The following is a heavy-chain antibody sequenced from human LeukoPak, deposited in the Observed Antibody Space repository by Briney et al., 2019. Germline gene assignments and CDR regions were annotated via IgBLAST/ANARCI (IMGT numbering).Heavy chain of an antibody. CDR1: GDSISSSSYY. J-gene: IGHJ4*02. CDR2: IYYSGNP. Sequence: SETLSLTCTVSGDSISSSSYYWGWIRQPPGKGLEWIGSIYYSGNPYYNPSLKSRVTISVETSKNQFSLKLSSVTAADTAVYYCARHSPWEPFDYWGQGTLVTVSS. CDR3: ARHSPWEPFDY. V-gene: IGHV4-39*01. D-gene: IGHD1-26*01.